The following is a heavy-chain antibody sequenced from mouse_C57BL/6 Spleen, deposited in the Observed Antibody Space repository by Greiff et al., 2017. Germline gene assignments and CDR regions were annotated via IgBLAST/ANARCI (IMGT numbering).Heavy chain of an antibody. V-gene: IGHV1-55*01. CDR1: GYTFTSYW. J-gene: IGHJ2*01. CDR3: SRVYCYGSSSDD. CDR2: IYPGSGST. Sequence: QVQLQQPGAELVKPGASVKMSCKASGYTFTSYWITWVKQRPGQGLEWIGDIYPGSGSTNYNEKFKSKATLTVDTSSSTAYMQLSSLTSEDSAVYYCSRVYCYGSSSDDWGKGTTLTVSS. D-gene: IGHD1-1*01.